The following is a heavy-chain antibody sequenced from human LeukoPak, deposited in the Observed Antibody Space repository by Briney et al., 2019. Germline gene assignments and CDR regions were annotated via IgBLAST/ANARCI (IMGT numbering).Heavy chain of an antibody. D-gene: IGHD3-10*01. V-gene: IGHV3-9*01. Sequence: GGSLRLSCAASGFTFDDYAMHWVRQAPGKGLEWVSGISWNSGSIGYADSVKGRFTISRDNAKNSLYLQMNSLRAEDTALYYCAKASGSYYVEHWGQGTLVTVSS. CDR1: GFTFDDYA. CDR2: ISWNSGSI. J-gene: IGHJ1*01. CDR3: AKASGSYYVEH.